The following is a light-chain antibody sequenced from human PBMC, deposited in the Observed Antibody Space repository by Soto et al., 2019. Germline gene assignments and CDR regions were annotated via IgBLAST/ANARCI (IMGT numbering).Light chain of an antibody. J-gene: IGKJ1*01. Sequence: EIVMTQSPATLSVSPGERATLSCRASQSVSSNLAWYQQKPGQAPRLLIYGASTRATGIPARFSGSGSGTEFTLTISSLQSEDFAVYHCQQYNNWPSWTFXQGTKVDIK. V-gene: IGKV3-15*01. CDR1: QSVSSN. CDR2: GAS. CDR3: QQYNNWPSWT.